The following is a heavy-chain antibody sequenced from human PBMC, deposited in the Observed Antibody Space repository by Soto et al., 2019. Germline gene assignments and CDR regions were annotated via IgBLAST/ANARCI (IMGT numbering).Heavy chain of an antibody. CDR1: GGSISSYY. CDR3: ARKTTVTYFDY. J-gene: IGHJ4*02. CDR2: IYYSGST. V-gene: IGHV4-59*01. D-gene: IGHD4-17*01. Sequence: WETLSLTCTVSGGSISSYYWSWIRQPPGKGLEWIGYIYYSGSTNYNPSLKSRVTISVDTSKNQFSLKLSSVTAADTAVYYCARKTTVTYFDYWGQGTLVTVSS.